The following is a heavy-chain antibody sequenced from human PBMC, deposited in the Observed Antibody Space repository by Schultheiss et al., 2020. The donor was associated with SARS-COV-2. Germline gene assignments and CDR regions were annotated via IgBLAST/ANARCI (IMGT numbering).Heavy chain of an antibody. CDR3: AREGFPKYSSSWSSLNWFDP. Sequence: ASVKVSCKASGYTFTSYGIIWVRQAPGQGLEWMGWISSYNGNTNYAQKFQGRVTITADKSTSTAYMELSSLRSEDTAVYYCAREGFPKYSSSWSSLNWFDPWGQGTLVTVSS. CDR2: ISSYNGNT. D-gene: IGHD6-13*01. CDR1: GYTFTSYG. V-gene: IGHV1-18*04. J-gene: IGHJ5*02.